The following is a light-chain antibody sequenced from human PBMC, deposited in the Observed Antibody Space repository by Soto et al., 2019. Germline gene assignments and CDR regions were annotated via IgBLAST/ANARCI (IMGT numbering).Light chain of an antibody. CDR3: YSYTTSSNRV. V-gene: IGLV2-14*01. CDR2: DVS. J-gene: IGLJ2*01. CDR1: SSDVGAYNY. Sequence: QSALTQPASVSGSPGQSITISCTGTSSDVGAYNYVSWYQQHPGKAPKLMIYDVSNRPSGVSNRFSGSKSGNTASLTISGLQAEDEADYYCYSYTTSSNRVFGGGTKLTVL.